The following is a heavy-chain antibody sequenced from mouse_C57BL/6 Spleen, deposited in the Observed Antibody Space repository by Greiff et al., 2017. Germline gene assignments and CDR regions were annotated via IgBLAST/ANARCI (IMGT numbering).Heavy chain of an antibody. D-gene: IGHD2-5*01. CDR1: GYAFSSSW. V-gene: IGHV1-82*01. CDR3: AIYYSNPYWYFDV. CDR2: IYPGDGDT. Sequence: VQLQQSGPELVKPGASVKISRKASGYAFSSSWMNWVKQRPGKGLEWIGRIYPGDGDTNYNGKFKGKATLTADKSSSTAYMQLSSLTSEDSAVYFCAIYYSNPYWYFDVWGTGTTVTVSS. J-gene: IGHJ1*03.